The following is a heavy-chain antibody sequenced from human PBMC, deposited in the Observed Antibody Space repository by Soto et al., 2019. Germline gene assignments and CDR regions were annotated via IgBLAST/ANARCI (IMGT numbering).Heavy chain of an antibody. CDR3: AGYCSGGSCYVDY. CDR1: GGSISSGDYY. V-gene: IGHV4-30-4*01. CDR2: IYYSGST. D-gene: IGHD2-15*01. J-gene: IGHJ4*02. Sequence: SETLSLTCTVSGGSISSGDYYWSWIRQPPGKGLEWIGYIYYSGSTYYNPSLKSRVTISVDTSKNQFSLKLSSGTAADTAVYYCAGYCSGGSCYVDYWGQGTLVTVSS.